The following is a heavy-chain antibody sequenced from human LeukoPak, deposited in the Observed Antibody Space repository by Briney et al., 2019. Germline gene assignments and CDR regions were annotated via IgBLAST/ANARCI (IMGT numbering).Heavy chain of an antibody. CDR3: ARGLLWFGELYAFDI. D-gene: IGHD3-10*01. V-gene: IGHV4-39*07. CDR1: GGSISSSSSY. J-gene: IGHJ3*02. Sequence: SETLSLTCSVSGGSISSSSSYWGWIRQPPGKGLEWIGEINHSGSTNYNPSLKSRVTMSVDTSKNQFSLKLSSVTAADTAVYYCARGLLWFGELYAFDIWGQGTVVTVSS. CDR2: INHSGST.